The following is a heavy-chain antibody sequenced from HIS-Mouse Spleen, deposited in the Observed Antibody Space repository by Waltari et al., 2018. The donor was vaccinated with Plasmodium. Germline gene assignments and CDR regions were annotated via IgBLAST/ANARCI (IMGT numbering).Heavy chain of an antibody. J-gene: IGHJ2*01. Sequence: EVQLVESGGGLVQPGGSLRLSCGASEFPFSSYWMSWVRQAPGKGLEGVSNIKQDGSEKYYVDSVKGRFTISRDNAKNSLYLQMNSLRAEDTAVYYCASSWYWYFDLWGRGTLVTVSS. V-gene: IGHV3-7*01. CDR2: IKQDGSEK. CDR1: EFPFSSYW. CDR3: ASSWYWYFDL. D-gene: IGHD6-13*01.